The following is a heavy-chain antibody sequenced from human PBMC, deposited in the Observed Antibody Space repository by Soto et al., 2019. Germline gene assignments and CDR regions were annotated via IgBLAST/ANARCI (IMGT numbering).Heavy chain of an antibody. Sequence: QVQLIQSEAEVKKPGSSVRVSCTASGGIFGSHGFSWVRQAPGQRLEWVGGFIPIFRTLTYTEKFQDRVRIAADESTKTVYLDLSSLTSEETAVYYCVRDRRIYYADPHDEVVASDYEVWGQGTMVSVSS. CDR2: FIPIFRTL. J-gene: IGHJ3*01. D-gene: IGHD3-22*01. CDR1: GGIFGSHG. CDR3: VRDRRIYYADPHDEVVASDYEV. V-gene: IGHV1-69*01.